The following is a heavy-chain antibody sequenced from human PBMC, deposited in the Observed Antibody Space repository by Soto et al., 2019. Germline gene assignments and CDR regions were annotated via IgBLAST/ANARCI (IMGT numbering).Heavy chain of an antibody. CDR1: GYSFSSYW. Sequence: GESLKISCKGSGYSFSSYWIGWVRQMPGKGLEWMGIIYPGDSDTRYSPSFQGQVTISADKSISTAYLQWSRLKASDAAMYYCASGHSSSWYGYWGQGTLVTVSS. J-gene: IGHJ4*02. D-gene: IGHD6-13*01. CDR3: ASGHSSSWYGY. CDR2: IYPGDSDT. V-gene: IGHV5-51*01.